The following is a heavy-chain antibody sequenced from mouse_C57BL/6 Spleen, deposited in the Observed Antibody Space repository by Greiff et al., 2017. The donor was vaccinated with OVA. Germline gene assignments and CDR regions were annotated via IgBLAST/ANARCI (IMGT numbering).Heavy chain of an antibody. J-gene: IGHJ4*01. CDR3: AAYYYAMDY. Sequence: QVQLQQSGAELVRPGASVTLSCKASGYTFTDYEMHWVKQTPVHGLEWIGAIDPETGGTAYNQKFKGKAILTADKSSSTAYMELRSLTSEDSADYYCAAYYYAMDYWGQGTSVTVSS. CDR1: GYTFTDYE. D-gene: IGHD1-2*01. V-gene: IGHV1-15*01. CDR2: IDPETGGT.